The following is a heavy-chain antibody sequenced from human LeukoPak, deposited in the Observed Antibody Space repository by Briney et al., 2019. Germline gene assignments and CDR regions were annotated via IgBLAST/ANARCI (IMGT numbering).Heavy chain of an antibody. J-gene: IGHJ6*03. CDR3: ARVGVTIFGVVKCYYYYYMDV. CDR1: GGSTSSYY. V-gene: IGHV4-59*01. Sequence: APQTLSPTCTVSGGSTSSYYSSWIRQPPGKGLEWVGYIYYSGSTNYNPTLKSRVTISVDTSKNQFSLKLSSVAAADTAVYYCARVGVTIFGVVKCYYYYYMDVWGKGTTVTVSS. CDR2: IYYSGST. D-gene: IGHD3-3*01.